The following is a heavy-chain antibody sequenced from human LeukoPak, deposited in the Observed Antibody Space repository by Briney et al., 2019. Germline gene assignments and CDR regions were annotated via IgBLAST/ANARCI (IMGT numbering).Heavy chain of an antibody. V-gene: IGHV3-48*03. J-gene: IGHJ4*02. CDR2: ISSSGSTI. CDR1: GFTFSSYE. Sequence: PGGSLRLSCAASGFTFSSYEMNWVRQAPGKGLEWVSYISSSGSTIYYADSVKGRFTISRDNAKNSLYLQMNSLRVEDTAVYYCARRWTTMSFSPTFDNWGQGTLVTVSS. D-gene: IGHD4-17*01. CDR3: ARRWTTMSFSPTFDN.